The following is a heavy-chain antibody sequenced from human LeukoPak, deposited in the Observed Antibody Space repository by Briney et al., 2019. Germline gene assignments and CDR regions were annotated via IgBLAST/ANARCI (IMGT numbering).Heavy chain of an antibody. D-gene: IGHD2-15*01. Sequence: ASVKVSCKASGYTFTSYDINWVRQATGQGIEWMGWMNPNSGNAGYAQKFQGRVTMTRNTSISTAYMELSNLRPEDTAVYYCAKSKEDCCGSFDPWGQGTLVTVSS. CDR1: GYTFTSYD. V-gene: IGHV1-8*01. CDR3: AKSKEDCCGSFDP. CDR2: MNPNSGNA. J-gene: IGHJ5*02.